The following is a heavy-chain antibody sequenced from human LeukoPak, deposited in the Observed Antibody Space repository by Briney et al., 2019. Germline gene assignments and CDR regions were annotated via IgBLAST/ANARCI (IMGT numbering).Heavy chain of an antibody. CDR1: GFTFSSYA. V-gene: IGHV3-33*08. D-gene: IGHD3-10*01. CDR2: IYTDGSTK. Sequence: PGGSLRLSCAASGFTFSSYAMSWVRQAPGKGLEWMTVIYTDGSTKYYADSVKGRFTISRDNSQNTLYLQMNSLRADDTAVYYCARNSGGRRYYFTDWGQGTLVTVSS. CDR3: ARNSGGRRYYFTD. J-gene: IGHJ4*02.